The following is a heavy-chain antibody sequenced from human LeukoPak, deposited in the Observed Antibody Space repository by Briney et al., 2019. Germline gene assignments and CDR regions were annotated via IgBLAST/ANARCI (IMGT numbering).Heavy chain of an antibody. CDR1: GFTFSSYA. CDR2: ISYDGSNK. Sequence: PGRSLRLSCAASGFTFSSYAMHWVRQAPGKGLEWVAVISYDGSNKYYADSVKGRFTISRDNSKNTLYLQMNSLRAEDTAVYYCARGNEYHDAFDIWAKGQWSPSLQ. J-gene: IGHJ3*02. V-gene: IGHV3-30*04. D-gene: IGHD1-1*01. CDR3: ARGNEYHDAFDI.